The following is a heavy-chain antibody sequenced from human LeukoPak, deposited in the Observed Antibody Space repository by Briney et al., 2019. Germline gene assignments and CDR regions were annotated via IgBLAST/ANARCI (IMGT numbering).Heavy chain of an antibody. J-gene: IGHJ4*02. CDR3: ARQRFDSTASPCDN. CDR2: INSNSGTI. D-gene: IGHD3-22*01. CDR1: GFTFSTYS. V-gene: IGHV3-48*02. Sequence: GGSLRLSCAASGFTFSTYSMNWVRQSPGQGLEWVSYINSNSGTIYYADSVKGRFAISRDNGKNSLYLQMNNLRDEDTAVYYCARQRFDSTASPCDNWGQGTLATVSS.